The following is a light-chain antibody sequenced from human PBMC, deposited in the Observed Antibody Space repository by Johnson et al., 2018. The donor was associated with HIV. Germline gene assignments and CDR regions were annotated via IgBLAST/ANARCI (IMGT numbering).Light chain of an antibody. CDR1: SSNIGNNY. V-gene: IGLV1-51*01. CDR2: DNN. J-gene: IGLJ1*01. CDR3: GTWDSRLSSGFYV. Sequence: QSVLTQPPSVSAAPGQKVTISCSGSSSNIGNNYVSWYQQLPKTAPKLLIYDNNKRPSGIPDRFSGSKSGTSATLGITGLQHGDDADYYCGTWDSRLSSGFYVFGTGTKVTVL.